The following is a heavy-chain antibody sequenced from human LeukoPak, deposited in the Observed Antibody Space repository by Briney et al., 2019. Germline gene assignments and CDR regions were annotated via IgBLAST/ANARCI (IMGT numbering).Heavy chain of an antibody. J-gene: IGHJ4*02. V-gene: IGHV1-2*04. D-gene: IGHD3-10*01. CDR2: INPNSGGT. CDR3: ARDSERLSYYSRHQAFDY. Sequence: GASVKVSCKASGYTFTGFYMHWVRQAPGQGLEWMGWINPNSGGTNYAQKFQGWVTMTRDTSISTAYMELSRLRSDDTAVYYCARDSERLSYYSRHQAFDYWGQGTLVTVSS. CDR1: GYTFTGFY.